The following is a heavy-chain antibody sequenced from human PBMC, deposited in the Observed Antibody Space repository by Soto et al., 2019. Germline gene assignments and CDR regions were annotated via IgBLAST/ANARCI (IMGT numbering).Heavy chain of an antibody. D-gene: IGHD3-3*01. CDR2: FNTHNRYT. CDR1: GYTFTSYA. V-gene: IGHV1-3*04. Sequence: ALVNVSCKASGYTFTSYAMHWVRHAPAQRLEWMGWFNTHNRYTKQSRKCPGRITITRDTSARTAYRERSSLRTDDTPVYYCGRDVLRTIFGVTPRYYYYNGMEVWRQGTTVSVSS. CDR3: GRDVLRTIFGVTPRYYYYNGMEV. J-gene: IGHJ6*02.